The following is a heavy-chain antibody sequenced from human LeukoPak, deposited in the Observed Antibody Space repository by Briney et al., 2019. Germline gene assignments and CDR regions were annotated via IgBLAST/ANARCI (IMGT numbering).Heavy chain of an antibody. Sequence: SETLSLTCAVYGGSFSGYYWSWIRQPPGKGLEWIGEINHSGSTNYHPSLKSRLTISVDTSKNQFSLKLSSVTAADTAVYYCARGVSSSAYFDYWGQGTLVTVSS. J-gene: IGHJ4*02. V-gene: IGHV4-34*01. CDR1: GGSFSGYY. CDR2: INHSGST. D-gene: IGHD6-6*01. CDR3: ARGVSSSAYFDY.